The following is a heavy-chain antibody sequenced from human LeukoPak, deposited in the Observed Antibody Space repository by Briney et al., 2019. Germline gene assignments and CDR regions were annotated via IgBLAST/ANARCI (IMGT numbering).Heavy chain of an antibody. Sequence: ASVKVSCNASGYTFTSYGISWVRQAPGQGLEWMGWISVYNGNTNYAQKFQGRVTMTRNTSISTAYMELSSLRSEDTAVYYCARERGAVAGTGNFDYWGQGTLVTVSS. V-gene: IGHV1-18*01. J-gene: IGHJ4*02. D-gene: IGHD6-19*01. CDR2: ISVYNGNT. CDR1: GYTFTSYG. CDR3: ARERGAVAGTGNFDY.